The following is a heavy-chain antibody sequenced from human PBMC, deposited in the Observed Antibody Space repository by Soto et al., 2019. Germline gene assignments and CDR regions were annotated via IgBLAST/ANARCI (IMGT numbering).Heavy chain of an antibody. CDR2: IYYSGTT. Sequence: SETLSLTCNVSGGSISRGDYYWSWVRRPPGKGLEWIGHIYYSGTTYYNPSLKSRITISVDTSKSQFSLNLRSVTTADTATYFCASRIYDYVWGSYFDSWGQGTLVTVSS. V-gene: IGHV4-30-4*01. CDR3: ASRIYDYVWGSYFDS. J-gene: IGHJ4*02. CDR1: GGSISRGDYY. D-gene: IGHD3-16*01.